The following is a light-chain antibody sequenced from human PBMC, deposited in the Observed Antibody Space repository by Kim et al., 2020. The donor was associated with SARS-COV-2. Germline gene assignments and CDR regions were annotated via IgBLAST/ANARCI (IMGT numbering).Light chain of an antibody. CDR3: CSYAGSYTWV. Sequence: GQSVNISCTGTSSDVGGYNYVSWYQQHPGKAPILMIYEVSKRPSGVPDRFSGSKSGNTASLTISGLQAEDEADYYCCSYAGSYTWVFGGGTQLTVL. V-gene: IGLV2-11*01. J-gene: IGLJ3*02. CDR2: EVS. CDR1: SSDVGGYNY.